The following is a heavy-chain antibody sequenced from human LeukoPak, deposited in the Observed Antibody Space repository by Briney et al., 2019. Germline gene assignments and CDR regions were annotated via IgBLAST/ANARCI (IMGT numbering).Heavy chain of an antibody. CDR2: IYYSGST. D-gene: IGHD4-17*01. V-gene: IGHV4-59*01. CDR1: GGSISSYY. CDR3: ARKKRTVSTAYYHYYYYMDV. Sequence: SETLSLTCTVSGGSISSYYWSWIRQPPGKGLEWIGYIYYSGSTNYNPSLKSRVTISVDTSKNQFSLKLSSVTAADTAVYYCARKKRTVSTAYYHYYYYMDVWGKGTTVTVSS. J-gene: IGHJ6*03.